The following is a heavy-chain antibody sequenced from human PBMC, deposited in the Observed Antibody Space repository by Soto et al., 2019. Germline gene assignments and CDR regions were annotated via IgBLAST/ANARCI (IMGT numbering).Heavy chain of an antibody. V-gene: IGHV3-33*01. J-gene: IGHJ4*02. CDR3: TTDQALLQPYY. CDR2: IWFDGTNK. D-gene: IGHD3-10*01. CDR1: GFTFSGYG. Sequence: QVQLVESGGGVVQPGRSLRLSCAASGFTFSGYGMHWVRQAPGKGLEWVAVIWFDGTNKYYADSVKGRFTISRDNSKNTLYLQMNSLRAEDTAVYYCTTDQALLQPYYWGQGTLVTVST.